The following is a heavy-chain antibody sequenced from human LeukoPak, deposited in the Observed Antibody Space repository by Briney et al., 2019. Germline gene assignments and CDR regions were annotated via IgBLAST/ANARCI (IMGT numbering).Heavy chain of an antibody. CDR3: ARAMGTLAAGDH. CDR1: GYPFTGYY. J-gene: IGHJ4*02. CDR2: INPKSGGT. D-gene: IGHD7-27*01. Sequence: ASVRVSCTASGYPFTGYYMHWVRQAPGQGLEWMGWINPKSGGTSYTQKFQGRATMTRDTSLSTVYMDLSRLPSDDSAVHFCARAMGTLAAGDHWGQGTLVTVSS. V-gene: IGHV1-2*02.